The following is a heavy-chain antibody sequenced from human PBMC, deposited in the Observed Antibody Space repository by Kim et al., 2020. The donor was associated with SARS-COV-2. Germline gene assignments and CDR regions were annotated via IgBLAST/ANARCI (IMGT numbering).Heavy chain of an antibody. V-gene: IGHV3-21*01. CDR3: ARDGPGVSSTSSYGMDV. D-gene: IGHD2-2*01. Sequence: GGSLRLSCAASGFTFSSYSMNWVRQAPGKGLEWVSSISSSSSYIYYADSVKGRFTISRDNAKNSLYLQMNSLRAEDTAVYYCARDGPGVSSTSSYGMDVWGQGTTVTVSS. J-gene: IGHJ6*02. CDR2: ISSSSSYI. CDR1: GFTFSSYS.